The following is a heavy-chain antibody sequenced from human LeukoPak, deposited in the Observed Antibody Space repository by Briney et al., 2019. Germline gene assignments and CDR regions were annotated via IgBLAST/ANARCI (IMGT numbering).Heavy chain of an antibody. J-gene: IGHJ6*03. CDR3: ARVYTVMGAATVDHYHYYMDV. Sequence: SETLSLTCTVSGGSIRSGSYYWSWIRQPAGKGLEWIGHIYTRGTTNYNPSVKSRVTVSLDTSKNQISLKLSSVTAADTAIYYCARVYTVMGAATVDHYHYYMDVWGKGTTVTVSS. D-gene: IGHD5-18*01. CDR2: IYTRGTT. V-gene: IGHV4-61*09. CDR1: GGSIRSGSYY.